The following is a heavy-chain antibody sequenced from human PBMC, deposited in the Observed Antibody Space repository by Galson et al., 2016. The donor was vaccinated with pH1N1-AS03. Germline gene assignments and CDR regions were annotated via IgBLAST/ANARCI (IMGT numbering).Heavy chain of an antibody. J-gene: IGHJ4*02. Sequence: SVKVSCKASGYAITNYYMHWLRQAPGQGLEWMGLISPFGNHTNFAQKFRGRVTLTRDTSTSTVYMELISLRSDDTALYYCARELGGTGYPDYWGQGTQVTVST. CDR1: GYAITNYY. V-gene: IGHV1-46*01. D-gene: IGHD2-8*02. CDR2: ISPFGNHT. CDR3: ARELGGTGYPDY.